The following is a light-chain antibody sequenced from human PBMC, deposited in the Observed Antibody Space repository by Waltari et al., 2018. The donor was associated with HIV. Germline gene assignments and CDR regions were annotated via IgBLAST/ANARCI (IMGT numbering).Light chain of an antibody. CDR3: HSYDSSLSGWV. CDR1: SSNIGAGYD. V-gene: IGLV1-40*01. J-gene: IGLJ3*02. CDR2: GNN. Sequence: QSVLTQPPSVSGAPGQRVTISCTGSSSNIGAGYDVHWYQQLPGTAPKLLIYGNNNRPSVVPDRFSGSKAGTSASLAITGLQAEDEADYYCHSYDSSLSGWVFGGGTKLTVL.